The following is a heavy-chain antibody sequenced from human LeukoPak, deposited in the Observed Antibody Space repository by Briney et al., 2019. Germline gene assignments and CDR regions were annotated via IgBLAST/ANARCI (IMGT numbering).Heavy chain of an antibody. D-gene: IGHD3-10*01. CDR3: ARAPGGYGSGSRGAFDI. J-gene: IGHJ3*02. CDR1: GGSINYYY. Sequence: SETLSLTCTVSGGSINYYYWSWIRQPPGKGLEWIGYIYYSGNTKYNPSLKSRVSISVDMSKNQFSLKLSSVTAADTAVYYCARAPGGYGSGSRGAFDIWGQGTMVTVSS. V-gene: IGHV4-59*01. CDR2: IYYSGNT.